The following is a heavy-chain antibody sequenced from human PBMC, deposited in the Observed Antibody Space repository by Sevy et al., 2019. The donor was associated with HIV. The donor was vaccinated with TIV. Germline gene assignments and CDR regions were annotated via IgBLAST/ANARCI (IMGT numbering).Heavy chain of an antibody. CDR1: GFTFDDYA. V-gene: IGHV3-49*03. J-gene: IGHJ4*02. CDR2: ITRNSYEAYGGTT. D-gene: IGHD5-12*01. Sequence: GGSLRLSCTTSGFTFDDYAMSWFRQAPGKGLEWVAFITRNSYEAYGGTTNYAASVTGRFIISRDDSKSVAYLQMNSLKTEDTAVYYCTRGLATADTPEYYFDFWGQGTLVTVSS. CDR3: TRGLATADTPEYYFDF.